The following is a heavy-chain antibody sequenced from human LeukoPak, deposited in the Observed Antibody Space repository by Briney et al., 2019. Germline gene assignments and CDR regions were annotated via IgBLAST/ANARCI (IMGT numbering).Heavy chain of an antibody. J-gene: IGHJ6*03. V-gene: IGHV4-4*07. CDR3: ARVTTVTTGAHYYSYYMDV. D-gene: IGHD4-17*01. Sequence: SETLSLTCTVSGGSISSYYWSWIRQPAGKGLEWIGRIYTSGSTNYNPSLKSRVTMSVDTSKNQFSLKLSTVTAADTAVYYCARVTTVTTGAHYYSYYMDVWGKGTTVTVSS. CDR1: GGSISSYY. CDR2: IYTSGST.